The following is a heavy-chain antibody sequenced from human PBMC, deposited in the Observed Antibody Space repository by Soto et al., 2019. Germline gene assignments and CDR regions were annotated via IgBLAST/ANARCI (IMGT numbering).Heavy chain of an antibody. D-gene: IGHD2-15*01. CDR3: ARENCSGGSCQVY. CDR1: GFTVSSNY. CDR2: IYSGGST. V-gene: IGHV3-66*01. J-gene: IGHJ4*02. Sequence: GGSLRLSCAASGFTVSSNYMSWVRQAPGKGLEWVSVIYSGGSTYYADSVKGRFTISSDNSKNTLYLKMNSLRAEDTAVYYCARENCSGGSCQVYWGQGTLVTVSS.